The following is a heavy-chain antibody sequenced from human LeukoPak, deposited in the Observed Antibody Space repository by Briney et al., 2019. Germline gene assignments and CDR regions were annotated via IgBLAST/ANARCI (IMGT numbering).Heavy chain of an antibody. Sequence: PGRSLRLSCAASGYTFNSYAMHRVRQAPGKGLEWVAVISYDGSNKYYADSVKGRFTISRDNSKNTLYLQMNSLRAEDTAVYYCARDLSSTQWLVVPTNYYYYYGMDVWGQGTTVTVSS. CDR1: GYTFNSYA. CDR2: ISYDGSNK. CDR3: ARDLSSTQWLVVPTNYYYYYGMDV. J-gene: IGHJ6*02. V-gene: IGHV3-30-3*01. D-gene: IGHD6-19*01.